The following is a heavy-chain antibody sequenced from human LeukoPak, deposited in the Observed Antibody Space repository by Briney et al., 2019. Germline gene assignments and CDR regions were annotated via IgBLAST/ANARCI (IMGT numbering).Heavy chain of an antibody. J-gene: IGHJ4*02. CDR1: GFTFSSYA. D-gene: IGHD6-19*01. CDR2: IIPIFGTA. CDR3: ARDGAVAGTFAFGDYFDY. Sequence: PGGSLRLSCAASGFTFSSYAISWVRQAPGQGLEWMGGIIPIFGTANYAQKFQGRVTITADESTSTAYMELSSLRSEDTAVYYCARDGAVAGTFAFGDYFDYWGQGTLVTVSS. V-gene: IGHV1-69*01.